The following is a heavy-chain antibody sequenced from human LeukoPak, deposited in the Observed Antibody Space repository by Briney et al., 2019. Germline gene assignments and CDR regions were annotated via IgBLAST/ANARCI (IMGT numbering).Heavy chain of an antibody. CDR2: VYYTGST. V-gene: IGHV4-59*01. CDR3: ARDNCSGGSCFFRRGDNWFDP. D-gene: IGHD2-15*01. Sequence: SETLSLTCTVSGDFITAYYWSWIRQPPGKGLEWIGYVYYTGSTEYNPSLRSRVTISLEMSKQQFSLTLTSVTAADTAVYYCARDNCSGGSCFFRRGDNWFDPWGQGTLVTVSS. CDR1: GDFITAYY. J-gene: IGHJ5*02.